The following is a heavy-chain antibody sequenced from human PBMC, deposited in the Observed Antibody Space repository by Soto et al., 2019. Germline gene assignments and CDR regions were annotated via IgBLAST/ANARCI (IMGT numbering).Heavy chain of an antibody. CDR3: ARDPSPADLRLGELSLFFVLAPVDY. CDR1: GFTFSSYS. CDR2: ISSSSSYI. Sequence: PGGSLRLSCAASGFTFSSYSMNWVRQAPGKGLEWVSSISSSSSYIYYADSVKGRFTISRDNAKNSLYLQMNSLRAEDTAVYYCARDPSPADLRLGELSLFFVLAPVDYWGQGTLVTVSS. J-gene: IGHJ4*02. D-gene: IGHD3-16*02. V-gene: IGHV3-21*01.